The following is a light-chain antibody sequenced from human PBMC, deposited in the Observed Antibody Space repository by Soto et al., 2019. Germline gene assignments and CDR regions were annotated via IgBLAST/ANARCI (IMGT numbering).Light chain of an antibody. CDR3: QVWASTAEFFV. J-gene: IGLJ1*01. V-gene: IGLV3-21*02. CDR2: DAT. Sequence: SYELTHPPSLSVAPGQTAKITYGGDKIGSKIVHWYKQRPGQAPVAVVFDATDRPSGIPDRISASRSGDTATLTISRVDAGDEADYYCQVWASTAEFFVFGSGTKVTVL. CDR1: KIGSKI.